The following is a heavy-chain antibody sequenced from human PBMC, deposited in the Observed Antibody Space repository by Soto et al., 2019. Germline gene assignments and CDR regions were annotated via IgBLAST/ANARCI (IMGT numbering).Heavy chain of an antibody. V-gene: IGHV4-38-2*02. Sequence: ETLSLRCSVSKYSVNSGFYWGCIRQPPGKGLEWIGSIFYTGDTYYNPSLKSRVAMSVDTSRNRFSLKLTSLTAADTAVYYCARDTNSLDVWGQGTLVTAPQ. J-gene: IGHJ4*02. CDR2: IFYTGDT. CDR1: KYSVNSGFY. D-gene: IGHD3-16*01. CDR3: ARDTNSLDV.